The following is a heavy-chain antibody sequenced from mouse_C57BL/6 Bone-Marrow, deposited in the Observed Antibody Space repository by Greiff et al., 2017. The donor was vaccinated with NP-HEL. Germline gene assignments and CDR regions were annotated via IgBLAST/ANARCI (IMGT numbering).Heavy chain of an antibody. CDR3: ARDGYYSAMDY. CDR1: GYTFTSYW. CDR2: IYPGSGST. D-gene: IGHD2-3*01. Sequence: VQLQQPGAELVKPGASVKMSCKASGYTFTSYWITWVKQRPGQGLEWIGDIYPGSGSTNYNEKFKSKATLTVDTSSSPAYMQLSSLTSEDSAVYYCARDGYYSAMDYWGQGTSVTVSS. J-gene: IGHJ4*01. V-gene: IGHV1-55*01.